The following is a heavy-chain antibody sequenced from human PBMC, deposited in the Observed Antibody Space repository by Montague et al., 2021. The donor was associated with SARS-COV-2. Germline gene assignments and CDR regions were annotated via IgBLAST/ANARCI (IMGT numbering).Heavy chain of an antibody. CDR1: GFTFRSYT. CDR3: VRGGACSGGKCNGGARD. CDR2: ISSSSSST. V-gene: IGHV3-21*01. D-gene: IGHD2-15*01. J-gene: IGHJ4*02. Sequence: SLRLSCAASGFTFRSYTMSWVRQSPGMGLEWVSFISSSSSSTYYADSLKSRFTISRDNAKNSLYLQMNSLRVEDTAVYYCVRGGACSGGKCNGGARDWGQGTLVTVSS.